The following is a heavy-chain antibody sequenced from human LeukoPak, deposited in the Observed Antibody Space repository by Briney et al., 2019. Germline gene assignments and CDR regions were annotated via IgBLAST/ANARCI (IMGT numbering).Heavy chain of an antibody. J-gene: IGHJ4*02. Sequence: SETLSLTCTVSGGSIISDNYYWAWIRQPPGKGLEWIGSAYYNGETYYNPSLKSRVTISVDTSKSHFSLKLTSVTAADTAVYYCARGAPPQNWGQGTLVTVSS. CDR3: ARGAPPQN. CDR2: AYYNGET. V-gene: IGHV4-39*07. CDR1: GGSIISDNYY.